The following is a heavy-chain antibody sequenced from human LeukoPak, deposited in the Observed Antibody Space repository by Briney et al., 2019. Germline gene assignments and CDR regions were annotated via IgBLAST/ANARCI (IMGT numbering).Heavy chain of an antibody. J-gene: IGHJ4*02. CDR2: IIPIFGTA. CDR3: AREVGIRGHFDY. CDR1: GGTFSSYA. V-gene: IGHV1-69*13. D-gene: IGHD1-26*01. Sequence: SVKVSCKASGGTFSSYAISWVRQAPGQGLEWMGGIIPIFGTANYAQKFQGRVTITADESTSTAYMELSSLRSEDTAVYYCAREVGIRGHFDYWGRGTPVTVSS.